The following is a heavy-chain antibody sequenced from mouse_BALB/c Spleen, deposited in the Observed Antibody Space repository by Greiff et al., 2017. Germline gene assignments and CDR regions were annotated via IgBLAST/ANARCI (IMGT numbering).Heavy chain of an antibody. V-gene: IGHV1-7*01. J-gene: IGHJ2*01. Sequence: QVQLKESGAELAKPGASVKMSCKASGYTFTSYWMHWVKQRPGQGLEWIGYINPSTGYTEYNQKFKDKATLTADKSSSTAYMQLSSLTSEDSAVYYCARLIGWLLHFDYWGQGTTLTVSS. CDR2: INPSTGYT. D-gene: IGHD2-3*01. CDR1: GYTFTSYW. CDR3: ARLIGWLLHFDY.